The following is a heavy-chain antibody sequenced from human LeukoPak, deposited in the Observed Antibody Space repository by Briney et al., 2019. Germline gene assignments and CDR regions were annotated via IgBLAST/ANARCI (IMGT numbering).Heavy chain of an antibody. Sequence: SQTLSLTCAISGDSVSSNSAAWNWIRQSPTRGLEWLGRTYFRSQWYNDYAVSVKSRITINPDTSKNQFSLQLNSVTPEDTAVYYCARGWEPYSSSLDYWGQGTLVTVSS. CDR3: ARGWEPYSSSLDY. D-gene: IGHD6-13*01. V-gene: IGHV6-1*01. J-gene: IGHJ4*02. CDR2: TYFRSQWYN. CDR1: GDSVSSNSAA.